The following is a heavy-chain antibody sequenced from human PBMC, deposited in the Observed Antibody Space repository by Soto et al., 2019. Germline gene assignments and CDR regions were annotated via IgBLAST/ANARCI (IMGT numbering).Heavy chain of an antibody. J-gene: IGHJ4*02. V-gene: IGHV1-24*01. Sequence: ASVKVSCKVCGYTLTELSMHWVRQAPGKGLEWMGGFDPEDGETIYAQKFQGRVTMTEDTSTDTAYMELSSLRSEDTAVYYCATVLQTYYYDSSGYTFDYWGQGTLVTVSS. CDR1: GYTLTELS. CDR3: ATVLQTYYYDSSGYTFDY. CDR2: FDPEDGET. D-gene: IGHD3-22*01.